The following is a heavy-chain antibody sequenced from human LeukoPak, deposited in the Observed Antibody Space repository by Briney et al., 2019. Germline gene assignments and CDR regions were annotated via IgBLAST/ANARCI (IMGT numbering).Heavy chain of an antibody. CDR3: ARETASDAFDI. D-gene: IGHD1-14*01. J-gene: IGHJ3*02. Sequence: PGGSLRLSCAASGFTFSSYSMNWVRQAPGKGLEWVSCISSSSSSIYYADSVKGRFTISRDNAKNSLYLQMNSLRAEDTAVYYCARETASDAFDIWGQGTMVTVSS. V-gene: IGHV3-48*04. CDR2: ISSSSSSI. CDR1: GFTFSSYS.